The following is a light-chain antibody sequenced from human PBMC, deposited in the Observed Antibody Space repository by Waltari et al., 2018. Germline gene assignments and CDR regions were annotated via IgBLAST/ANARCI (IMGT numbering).Light chain of an antibody. V-gene: IGLV2-11*01. J-gene: IGLJ3*02. CDR2: DVS. CDR1: GSDY. CDR3: CSFEDTWV. Sequence: QSALTQPRSVSGSAGQSVTISCTGTGSDYVSWYQQLPGKAPKLVIYDVSKRPSGVPARFSGSKSGTSASLTVSGLQAEDEADYYCCSFEDTWVFGGGTKLTVL.